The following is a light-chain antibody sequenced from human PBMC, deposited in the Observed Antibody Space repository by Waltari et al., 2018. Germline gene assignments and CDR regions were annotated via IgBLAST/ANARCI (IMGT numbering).Light chain of an antibody. CDR2: DVS. Sequence: QSALTQPASVSGSPGQSITIPCTGTRSDVGPSNYVSWYQQYPGKAPKLIIYDVSYRPSGVSSRFSGSKSGNTASLTISGLQAEDEADYYCNSYTTISTWVFGGGTKLTVL. CDR3: NSYTTISTWV. V-gene: IGLV2-14*03. CDR1: RSDVGPSNY. J-gene: IGLJ3*02.